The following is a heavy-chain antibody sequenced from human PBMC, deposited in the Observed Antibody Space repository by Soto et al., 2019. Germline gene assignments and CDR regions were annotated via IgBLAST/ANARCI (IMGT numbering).Heavy chain of an antibody. D-gene: IGHD3-16*01. CDR3: ARDAGRGLRFDY. J-gene: IGHJ4*02. V-gene: IGHV3-7*03. Sequence: WWSLRLSCSASVFTFSSYWMSWFRQAPGKGLEWVANIKQDGSEKYYVDSVKGRFTISRDNAKNSLYLQMNSLRAEDTAVYYCARDAGRGLRFDYWGQGTLVTVSS. CDR2: IKQDGSEK. CDR1: VFTFSSYW.